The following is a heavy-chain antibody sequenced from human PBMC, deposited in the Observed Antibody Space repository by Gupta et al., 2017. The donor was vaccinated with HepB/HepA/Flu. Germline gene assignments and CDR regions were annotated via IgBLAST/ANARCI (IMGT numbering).Heavy chain of an antibody. J-gene: IGHJ4*02. Sequence: EVQLIESGGGLVQPGGSLRLSCAASGFTFGGYCMHWVRQTPGKGLVWVSDVSADGKTAFYADSVKGRFTISRYNANTVYLQMNSLRVEDTAVYYCGRVGEAGYWGQGALVTVSS. V-gene: IGHV3-74*01. CDR1: GFTFGGYC. CDR2: VSADGKTA. CDR3: GRVGEAGY. D-gene: IGHD4-17*01.